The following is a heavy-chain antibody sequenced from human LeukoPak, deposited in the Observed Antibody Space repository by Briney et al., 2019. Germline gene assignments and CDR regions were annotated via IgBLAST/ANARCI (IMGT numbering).Heavy chain of an antibody. CDR2: MNPNSGNT. Sequence: ASVKVSCKASGYTFTSYDINWVRQATGQGLEWMGWMNPNSGNTGYAQKFQGRVTMTRNTSISTAYMELSSLRSEDTAVYYCARRGSTSVRGSYRYRIWFDPWGQGTLVTVSS. CDR3: ARRGSTSVRGSYRYRIWFDP. V-gene: IGHV1-8*01. D-gene: IGHD3-16*02. J-gene: IGHJ5*02. CDR1: GYTFTSYD.